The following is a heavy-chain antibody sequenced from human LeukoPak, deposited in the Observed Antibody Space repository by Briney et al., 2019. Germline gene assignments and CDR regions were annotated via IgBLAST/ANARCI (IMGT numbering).Heavy chain of an antibody. CDR1: GLTFTNAW. D-gene: IGHD2-15*01. CDR2: IKSKTDGGTT. V-gene: IGHV3-15*01. Sequence: WGSLRLSCAASGLTFTNAWITWVRQAPGKGLECVGRIKSKTDGGTTDYAAPVKGRFTISRDDSKNALYLQMNSLKIEDTAVYYCTTSLTSGASIDYWGQGTLVTVSS. J-gene: IGHJ4*02. CDR3: TTSLTSGASIDY.